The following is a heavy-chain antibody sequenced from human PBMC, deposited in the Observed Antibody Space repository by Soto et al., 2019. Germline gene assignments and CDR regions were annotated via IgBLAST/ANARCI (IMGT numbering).Heavy chain of an antibody. CDR2: INAGNGNT. Sequence: ASVKVSCKASGYTFTSYAMHWVRQAPGQRLEWMGWINAGNGNTKYSQKFQGRVTITRDTSASTAYMELSSLRSEDTAVYYCARGPVGDGYGFDEWGQGTLVTVSS. V-gene: IGHV1-3*01. D-gene: IGHD3-16*01. CDR1: GYTFTSYA. J-gene: IGHJ4*02. CDR3: ARGPVGDGYGFDE.